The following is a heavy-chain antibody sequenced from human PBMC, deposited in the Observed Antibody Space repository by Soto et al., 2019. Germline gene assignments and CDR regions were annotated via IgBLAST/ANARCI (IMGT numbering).Heavy chain of an antibody. D-gene: IGHD3-22*01. CDR3: ARMDSSLEHFGLDV. CDR2: VSHSGST. V-gene: IGHV4-59*01. J-gene: IGHJ6*02. CDR1: GDSISAYY. Sequence: QVQLQESGPGLVKPSETLSLACSVSGDSISAYYWSWIRQPPGKGLEWIGYVSHSGSTNYNPSLTRRVTISVDTSKSQFSLKLSSVTAADTAMYYCARMDSSLEHFGLDVWGQGTTVTVSS.